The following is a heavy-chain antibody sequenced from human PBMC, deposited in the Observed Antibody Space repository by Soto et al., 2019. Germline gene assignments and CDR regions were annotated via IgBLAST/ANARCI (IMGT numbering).Heavy chain of an antibody. CDR1: GFTFSSYS. V-gene: IGHV3-21*01. D-gene: IGHD2-15*01. CDR2: ISSSSSYI. J-gene: IGHJ5*02. Sequence: GGSLRLSCAASGFTFSSYSMNWVRQAPGKGLEWVSSISSSSSYIYYADSVKGRFTISRDNAKNSLYLQMNSLRAEDTAVYYCARAIAEYCSGGSCYSTARFNNWFDPWGQGTLVTVSS. CDR3: ARAIAEYCSGGSCYSTARFNNWFDP.